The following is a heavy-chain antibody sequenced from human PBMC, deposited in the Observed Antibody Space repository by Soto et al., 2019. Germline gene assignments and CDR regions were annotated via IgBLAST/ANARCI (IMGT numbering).Heavy chain of an antibody. CDR1: GFTFTSSA. J-gene: IGHJ4*02. D-gene: IGHD5-12*01. Sequence: SVKVSCKASGFTFTSSAMQWVRQARGQRLEWIGWIVVGSGNTNYAQKFQERVTITRDMSTSTAYMELSSLRSEDKAVYYCERGGGYDPPASGFSYWGKGTLDTVSS. V-gene: IGHV1-58*02. CDR2: IVVGSGNT. CDR3: ERGGGYDPPASGFSY.